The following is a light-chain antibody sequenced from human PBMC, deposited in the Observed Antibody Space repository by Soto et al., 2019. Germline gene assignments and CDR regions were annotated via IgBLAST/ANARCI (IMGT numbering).Light chain of an antibody. J-gene: IGKJ2*01. V-gene: IGKV1-5*03. CDR2: EAS. CDR1: QSIGYR. CDR3: QQYDTYNT. Sequence: DIQMTQSPSTLSASVGDRVTITCRASQSIGYRLAWYQQRPGKAPKLLICEASTLETGVPSRFSGSGSGTDFTLTISSLQPDDFATYYCQQYDTYNTFGQGTKLEIK.